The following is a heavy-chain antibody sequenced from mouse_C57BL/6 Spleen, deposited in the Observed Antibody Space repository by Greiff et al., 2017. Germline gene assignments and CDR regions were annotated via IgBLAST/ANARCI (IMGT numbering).Heavy chain of an antibody. CDR2: ISYDGSN. Sequence: DVQLQESGPGLVKPSQSLSLTCSVTGYSITSCYYWNWIRQFPGNKLEWMGYISYDGSNNYNQSLKNRISITRDTSKNQFFLKLNSVTTEDTATYYCATGGYYFDYWGQGTTLTVSS. J-gene: IGHJ2*01. V-gene: IGHV3-6*01. CDR3: ATGGYYFDY. CDR1: GYSITSCYY.